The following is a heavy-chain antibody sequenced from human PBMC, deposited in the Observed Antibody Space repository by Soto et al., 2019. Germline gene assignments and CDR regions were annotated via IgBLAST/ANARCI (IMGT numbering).Heavy chain of an antibody. CDR1: GFTFSSYA. D-gene: IGHD2-2*01. Sequence: GGSLRLSCAASGFTFSSYAMSWVRQAPGKGLERVSAISGSGDSRYYADSVKGRFTISRDNSKNTLYLQMNSLRAEDTAVYYCANQVPPAGTVYWGQGTLVTVSS. CDR3: ANQVPPAGTVY. J-gene: IGHJ4*02. CDR2: ISGSGDSR. V-gene: IGHV3-23*01.